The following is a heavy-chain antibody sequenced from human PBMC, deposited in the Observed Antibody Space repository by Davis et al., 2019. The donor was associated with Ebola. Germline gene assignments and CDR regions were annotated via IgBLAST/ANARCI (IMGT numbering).Heavy chain of an antibody. CDR1: GGSISSSSYY. D-gene: IGHD1-14*01. V-gene: IGHV4-39*01. Sequence: MPSETLSLTCTVSGGSISSSSYYWGWIRQPPGKGLEWIGSIYYSGSTYYNPSLKSRVTISVDTSKNQFSLKLSSVTAADTAVYYCATVGEVAGGMLYYYYGMDVWGQGTTVTVSS. J-gene: IGHJ6*02. CDR3: ATVGEVAGGMLYYYYGMDV. CDR2: IYYSGST.